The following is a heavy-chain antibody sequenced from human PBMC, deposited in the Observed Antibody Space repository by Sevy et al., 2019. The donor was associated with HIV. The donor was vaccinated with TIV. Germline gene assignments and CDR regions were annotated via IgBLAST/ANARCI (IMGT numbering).Heavy chain of an antibody. Sequence: ASVKASCKVSGYTLSQLSLHWVRQAPGKGLEWMGSFEPEDVETIYAQKFQGRVTMTEDRSTDTAYMELSSLRSEDTAVYFCATTKDYYDSSGSPFDYWGQGTLVTVSS. CDR1: GYTLSQLS. CDR2: FEPEDVET. D-gene: IGHD3-22*01. J-gene: IGHJ4*02. CDR3: ATTKDYYDSSGSPFDY. V-gene: IGHV1-24*01.